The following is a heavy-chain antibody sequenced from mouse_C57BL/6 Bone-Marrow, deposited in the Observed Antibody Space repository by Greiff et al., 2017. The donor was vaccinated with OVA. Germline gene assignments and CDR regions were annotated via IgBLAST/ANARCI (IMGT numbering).Heavy chain of an antibody. J-gene: IGHJ2*01. V-gene: IGHV8-12*01. D-gene: IGHD2-12*01. CDR2: IYWDDDK. CDR3: ARGLRYYFDD. Sequence: QVTLKECGPGILQSSQTLSLTCSFSGFSLSTSGMGVSWIRQPSGKGLEWLAHIYWDDDKRYNPSLKSRLTISKDTSRNQVFLKITSVDTADTATYYCARGLRYYFDDWGQGTTLTVSS. CDR1: GFSLSTSGMG.